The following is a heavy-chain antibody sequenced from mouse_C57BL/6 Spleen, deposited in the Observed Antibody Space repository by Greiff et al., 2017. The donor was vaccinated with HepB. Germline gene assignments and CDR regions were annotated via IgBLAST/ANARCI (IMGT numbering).Heavy chain of an antibody. Sequence: QVQLQQPGAELVMPGASVKLSCKASGYTFTSYWMHWVKQRPGQGLEWIGEIDPSDSYTNYNQKFKGKSTLTVDKSSSTAYMQLSSLTSEDSAVYYCARGITTVPYWYFDVWGTGTTVTVSS. CDR3: ARGITTVPYWYFDV. CDR1: GYTFTSYW. J-gene: IGHJ1*03. V-gene: IGHV1-69*01. D-gene: IGHD1-1*01. CDR2: IDPSDSYT.